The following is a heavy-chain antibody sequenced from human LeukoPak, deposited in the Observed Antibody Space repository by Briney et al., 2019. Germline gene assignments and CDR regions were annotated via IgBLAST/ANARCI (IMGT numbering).Heavy chain of an antibody. CDR1: GYIFTGYY. J-gene: IGHJ4*02. Sequence: ASVKVSCKASGYIFTGYYMHWVRQAPAQGLKWMGWINPNSGGTNPAQKFQGRLTMISDTSISTAYMELSRLTSDDTAVYYCARPPCSGSYHFDYWGQGTLVTVSS. V-gene: IGHV1-2*02. CDR3: ARPPCSGSYHFDY. D-gene: IGHD1-26*01. CDR2: INPNSGGT.